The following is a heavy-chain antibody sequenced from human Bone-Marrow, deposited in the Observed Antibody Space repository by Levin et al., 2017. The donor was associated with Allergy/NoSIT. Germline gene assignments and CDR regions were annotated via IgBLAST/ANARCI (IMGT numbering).Heavy chain of an antibody. CDR2: MNFDGKTT. CDR3: VRGGEYSYFYHLDS. V-gene: IGHV3-74*01. Sequence: ASVKVSCAVSGFTFINYWMYWVRQRPGEGLQFVSRMNFDGKTTDYAASVNGRFTISRDNAKKTLYLQMKSLRVEDTAVYYCVRGGEYSYFYHLDSWGHGTRVTVSS. D-gene: IGHD5-18*01. J-gene: IGHJ5*01. CDR1: GFTFINYW.